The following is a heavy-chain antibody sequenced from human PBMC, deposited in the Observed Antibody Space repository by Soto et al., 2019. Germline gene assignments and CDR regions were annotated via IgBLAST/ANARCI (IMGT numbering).Heavy chain of an antibody. Sequence: ASVKVSCKASGYTFTGYYTHWVRQAPGQGLEWMGWINPNSGGTNYAQKFQGRVTMTRDTSISTAYMELSRLRSDDTAVYYCARAGPNTYYDSSGYYSWGQGTLVTVSS. CDR3: ARAGPNTYYDSSGYYS. J-gene: IGHJ4*02. D-gene: IGHD3-22*01. CDR2: INPNSGGT. CDR1: GYTFTGYY. V-gene: IGHV1-2*02.